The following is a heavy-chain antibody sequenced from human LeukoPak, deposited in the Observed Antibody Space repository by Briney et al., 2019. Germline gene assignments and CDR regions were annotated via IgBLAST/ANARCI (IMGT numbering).Heavy chain of an antibody. J-gene: IGHJ4*02. CDR2: ISSSSGDT. CDR3: ARGYTWRSDIDY. D-gene: IGHD1-1*01. V-gene: IGHV3-11*05. Sequence: GGSLRLSCAASGFTFSSYAMSWVRQAPGKGLEWVSYISSSSGDTNYADSVKGRFTISRDNAKNSLYLQMNSLRAEDTAVYYCARGYTWRSDIDYWGQGTLVTVSS. CDR1: GFTFSSYA.